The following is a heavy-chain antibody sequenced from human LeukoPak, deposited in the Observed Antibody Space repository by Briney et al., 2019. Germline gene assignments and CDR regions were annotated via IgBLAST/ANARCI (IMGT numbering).Heavy chain of an antibody. CDR1: GYTLTELS. D-gene: IGHD3-10*01. CDR2: FAPEDGET. CDR3: ATDPNYYGSGSLDY. Sequence: ASVKASCKVSGYTLTELSIHWVRQAPGKGLEWMGSFAPEDGETIYSQKFQGRVTMTEDTSTDTVYMELSSLSSDDTAVYHCATDPNYYGSGSLDYWGQGTLVNVSS. J-gene: IGHJ4*02. V-gene: IGHV1-24*01.